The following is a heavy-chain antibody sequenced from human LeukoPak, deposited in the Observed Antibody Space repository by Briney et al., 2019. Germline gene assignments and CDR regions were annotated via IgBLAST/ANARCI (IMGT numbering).Heavy chain of an antibody. Sequence: SETLSLTCAVYGGSFSGYYWSRIRQPPGKGLEWIGEINHSGSTNYNPSLKSRVTISVDTSKNQFSLKLSSVTAADTAVYYCARACSSASCFTFFDYWGQGTLVTVSS. CDR1: GGSFSGYY. V-gene: IGHV4-34*01. CDR3: ARACSSASCFTFFDY. CDR2: INHSGST. J-gene: IGHJ4*02. D-gene: IGHD2-2*01.